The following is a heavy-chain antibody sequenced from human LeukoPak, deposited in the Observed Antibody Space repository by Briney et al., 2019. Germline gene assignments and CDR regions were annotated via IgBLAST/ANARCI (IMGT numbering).Heavy chain of an antibody. CDR1: GLNFNIYE. V-gene: IGHV3-48*03. CDR3: PGRGPMGKNGRLYSYYGMDV. CDR2: ISSSGSTI. D-gene: IGHD3-10*01. J-gene: IGHJ6*02. Sequence: GGSLRLSCAASGLNFNIYEMNWVRQAPGKGLEWVSYISSSGSTIYYGDSVKGRFTISRDNDKTSLYLQMTSLRAGDTAVYYCPGRGPMGKNGRLYSYYGMDVWGQGTTVSVSS.